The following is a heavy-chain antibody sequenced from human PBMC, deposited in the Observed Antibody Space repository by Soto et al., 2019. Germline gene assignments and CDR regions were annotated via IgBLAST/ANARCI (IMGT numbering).Heavy chain of an antibody. J-gene: IGHJ6*02. CDR1: GFTFSNYD. CDR3: AKDDYGMDV. Sequence: QMQLVESGGGVVQPGGSLRTSCVASGFTFSNYDMHWVRQAPGKGLEWVADIRYDGNYKYYGDSVKCLFTISRDNSKNTVYLQMNSLKPEDTAMYYCAKDDYGMDVWGQGTTVTVSS. CDR2: IRYDGNYK. V-gene: IGHV3-30*02.